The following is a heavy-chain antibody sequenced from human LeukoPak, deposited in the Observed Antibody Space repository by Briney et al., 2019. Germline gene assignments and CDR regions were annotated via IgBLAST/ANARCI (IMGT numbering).Heavy chain of an antibody. CDR1: GFTFSSYS. CDR2: ISSSSSYI. CDR3: ARDLAYSRLDY. D-gene: IGHD5-18*01. J-gene: IGHJ4*02. V-gene: IGHV3-21*01. Sequence: GGSLRLSCAASGFTFSSYSMNWDRQAPGKGLEWVSSISSSSSYIYYADSVKGRFTISRDNAKNSLYLQMDSLRVEDTAFYYCARDLAYSRLDYWGQGMLVTVSS.